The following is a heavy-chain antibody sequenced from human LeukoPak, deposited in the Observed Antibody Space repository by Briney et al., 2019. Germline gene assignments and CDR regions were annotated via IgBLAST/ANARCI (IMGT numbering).Heavy chain of an antibody. CDR3: ARDKTSLVTVDAFDI. D-gene: IGHD3-9*01. CDR1: GFTFRTYG. J-gene: IGHJ3*02. V-gene: IGHV3-33*01. CDR2: FWYDGSTK. Sequence: PGGSETLFCAASGFTFRTYGMHWVRQAPGKGLEWVAVFWYDGSTKYYADSVRGRFTISRDNSKSTLYLQMTSLRAEDTALYYCARDKTSLVTVDAFDIWGRGKIGSVSS.